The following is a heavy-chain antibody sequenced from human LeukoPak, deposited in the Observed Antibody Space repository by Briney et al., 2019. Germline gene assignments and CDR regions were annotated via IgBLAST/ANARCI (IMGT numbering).Heavy chain of an antibody. Sequence: PGGSLRLSCAASGFTFSSYWMSWVRQAPGKGLEWVANIKQDGSEKYYVDSVKGRFTISRDNAKNSLYLQMNSLRAEDTAVYYCARDSLSITMIVVVAFDYWGQGTLVTVSS. V-gene: IGHV3-7*01. D-gene: IGHD3-22*01. CDR1: GFTFSSYW. CDR2: IKQDGSEK. CDR3: ARDSLSITMIVVVAFDY. J-gene: IGHJ4*02.